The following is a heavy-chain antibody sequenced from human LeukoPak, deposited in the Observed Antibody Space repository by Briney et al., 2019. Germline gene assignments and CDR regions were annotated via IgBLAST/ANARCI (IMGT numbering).Heavy chain of an antibody. V-gene: IGHV4-38-2*02. D-gene: IGHD3-10*01. CDR3: ARVPGSAYHYMDV. CDR1: GYSITTGYY. Sequence: SEALSLTCTVSGYSITTGYYWGWLRQSPGTGLEWIGSISHSATTYYKPSLKSRVTIFLDTSKNQFSLKLTSVTAADTAAYYCARVPGSAYHYMDVWGKGTLVTVSS. J-gene: IGHJ6*03. CDR2: ISHSATT.